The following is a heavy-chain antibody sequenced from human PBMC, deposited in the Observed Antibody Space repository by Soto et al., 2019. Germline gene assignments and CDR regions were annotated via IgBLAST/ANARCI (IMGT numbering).Heavy chain of an antibody. CDR2: IRSKANSYAT. V-gene: IGHV3-73*01. CDR1: GFTFIGSA. J-gene: IGHJ3*02. CDR3: TRRPGGDPFDI. Sequence: GGSLRLSCAASGFTFIGSAIHFFRHASGKGLEWVGRIRSKANSYATAYAASVKGRFTISRDDSKNTAYLQMNSLKTEDTAVYYCTRRPGGDPFDIWGQGTMVTVSS.